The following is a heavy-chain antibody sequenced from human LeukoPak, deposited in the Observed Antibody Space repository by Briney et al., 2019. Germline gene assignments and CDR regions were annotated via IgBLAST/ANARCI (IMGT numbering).Heavy chain of an antibody. CDR1: GYSISSGYY. J-gene: IGHJ5*02. D-gene: IGHD3-3*01. CDR2: IYHSGST. Sequence: PSETLSLTCAVSGYSISSGYYWGWIRQPPGKGLEWIGSIYHSGSTYYNPSLKSRVTISADTSKNQFSLKLSSVTAADTAVYYCARHDFWSGYSINWFDPWGQGTLVTVSS. CDR3: ARHDFWSGYSINWFDP. V-gene: IGHV4-38-2*01.